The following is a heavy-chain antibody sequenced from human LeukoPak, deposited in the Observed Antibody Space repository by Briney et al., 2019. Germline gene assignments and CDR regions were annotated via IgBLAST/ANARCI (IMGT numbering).Heavy chain of an antibody. CDR3: ARSVAAAGMGGFDY. D-gene: IGHD6-13*01. V-gene: IGHV1-3*03. CDR2: INAGNGNT. J-gene: IGHJ4*02. CDR1: GYTFTGYA. Sequence: ASVKVSCKASGYTFTGYAMHWVRQAPGQRLEWMGWINAGNGNTKYSQEFQGRVTITRDTSASTAYMELSSLRSEDMAVYYCARSVAAAGMGGFDYWGQGTLVTVSS.